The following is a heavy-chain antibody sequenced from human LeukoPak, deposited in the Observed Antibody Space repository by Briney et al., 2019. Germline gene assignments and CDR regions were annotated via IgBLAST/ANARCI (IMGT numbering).Heavy chain of an antibody. Sequence: GGSLRLSCAASGFTFSAYWMTWVRQAPGKGLEWVANIKQDETEKYYVDSVKGRFTISRDNADNSLFLQMDSLRVEDTAVYYCAGSWDYYYYYFDVWGKGTTVTVSS. CDR1: GFTFSAYW. D-gene: IGHD7-27*01. CDR3: AGSWDYYYYYFDV. J-gene: IGHJ6*03. CDR2: IKQDETEK. V-gene: IGHV3-7*01.